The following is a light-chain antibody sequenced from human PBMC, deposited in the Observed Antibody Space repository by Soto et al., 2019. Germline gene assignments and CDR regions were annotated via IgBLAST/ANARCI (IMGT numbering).Light chain of an antibody. CDR3: TSYTSSSTLV. CDR2: AVT. Sequence: QSVLTQPASVSGTPGQSITIACTGTSSDVGGYNFVSWYQQHPGKAPKLMIYAVTIRPSGVSSRFSGSKSGNTASLTISGLQAEDEADYYCTSYTSSSTLVFGTGTKVTVL. CDR1: SSDVGGYNF. J-gene: IGLJ1*01. V-gene: IGLV2-14*01.